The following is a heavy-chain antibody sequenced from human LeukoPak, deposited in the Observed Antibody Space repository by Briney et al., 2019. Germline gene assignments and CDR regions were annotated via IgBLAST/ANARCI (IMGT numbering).Heavy chain of an antibody. CDR1: GFTFSDYY. Sequence: PGGSLRLSCAASGFTFSDYYMTWIRQAPGKGLEWVSYVSDSGSTIYYADSVKGRFTISRDNAKNSLYLQMSSLRAEDTAVYYCARAWEICDYWGQGTLVTVSS. V-gene: IGHV3-11*01. D-gene: IGHD3-16*01. CDR2: VSDSGSTI. CDR3: ARAWEICDY. J-gene: IGHJ4*02.